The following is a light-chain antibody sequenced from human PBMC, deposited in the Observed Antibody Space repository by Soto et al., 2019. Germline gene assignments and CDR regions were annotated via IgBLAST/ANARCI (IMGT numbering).Light chain of an antibody. CDR1: VLAKKY. J-gene: IGLJ3*02. CDR2: KDS. Sequence: SYELTQPSSVSVCPGQTAGITCSGDVLAKKYARWFQQKPGQAPMVVIYKDSERPAGITERFSGSSSGTTVTLTISGAQVEDEADYYCYSATNNTLGVFGGGTKLTVL. CDR3: YSATNNTLGV. V-gene: IGLV3-27*01.